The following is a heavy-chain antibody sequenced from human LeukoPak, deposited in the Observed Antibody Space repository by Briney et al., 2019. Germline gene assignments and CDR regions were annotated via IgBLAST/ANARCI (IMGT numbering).Heavy chain of an antibody. CDR3: ATDRRPLKGIAAAGPYYMDV. CDR2: MNPNSGNT. J-gene: IGHJ6*03. CDR1: GYTFTSYD. D-gene: IGHD6-13*01. Sequence: ASVKVSCKASGYTFTSYDINWVRQATGQGLEWMGWMNPNSGNTGYAQKFQGRVTMTEDTSTDTAYMELSSLRSEDTAVYYCATDRRPLKGIAAAGPYYMDVWGKGTTVTVSS. V-gene: IGHV1-8*01.